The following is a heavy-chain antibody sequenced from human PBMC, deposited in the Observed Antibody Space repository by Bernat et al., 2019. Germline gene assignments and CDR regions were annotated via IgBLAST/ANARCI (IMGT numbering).Heavy chain of an antibody. D-gene: IGHD6-19*01. CDR3: ARDPAVAGTFDY. J-gene: IGHJ4*02. CDR2: IYSGGST. CDR1: GFTVSSNY. V-gene: IGHV3-53*01. Sequence: EVQLVESGGGLIQPGGSLRLSCAASGFTVSSNYMGRVRQAPGKGLEWVATIYSGGSTYYADSVKGRFTISRDNSKNTVHLQMNSLRAEDTAVYYCARDPAVAGTFDYWGQGTLVTVSS.